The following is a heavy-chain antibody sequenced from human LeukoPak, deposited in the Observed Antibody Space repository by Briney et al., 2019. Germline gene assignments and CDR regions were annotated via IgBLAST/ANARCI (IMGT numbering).Heavy chain of an antibody. D-gene: IGHD4-11*01. CDR1: GFTFSSYA. Sequence: PGGSLRLSCAASGFTFSSYAMHWVRQAPGKGLEWVAVISYDGSNKYYADSVKGRFTISRDNSKNTLYLQMNSLRAEDTAVYYCAKGNTAVTRFDYWGQGTLVTVSS. CDR2: ISYDGSNK. CDR3: AKGNTAVTRFDY. J-gene: IGHJ4*02. V-gene: IGHV3-30-3*01.